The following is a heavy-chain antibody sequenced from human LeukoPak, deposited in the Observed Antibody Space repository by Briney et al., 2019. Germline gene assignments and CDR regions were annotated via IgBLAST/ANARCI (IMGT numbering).Heavy chain of an antibody. Sequence: SETLSLTCAVYGGSFSGYYWSWIRQPPGKGLEWIGEINHSGSTNYNPSLKSRVTISVDTSKNQFSLKLSSVTAADTAVYYCARDGQGLLNGYWGQGTLVTVSS. J-gene: IGHJ4*02. CDR3: ARDGQGLLNGY. V-gene: IGHV4-34*01. D-gene: IGHD3-22*01. CDR1: GGSFSGYY. CDR2: INHSGST.